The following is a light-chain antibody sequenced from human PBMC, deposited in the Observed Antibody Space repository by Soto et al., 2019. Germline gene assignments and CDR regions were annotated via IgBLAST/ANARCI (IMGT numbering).Light chain of an antibody. V-gene: IGKV3-15*01. CDR2: GAS. CDR1: QSVSRN. J-gene: IGKJ1*01. CDR3: QHSKNWTQWT. Sequence: EILMTQSPATLSVSPGERDTLSCRASQSVSRNVAWYQQKHGQAPRLLIYGASTRATGIPARFSGSGSGTEFTLTISSLQSEDCAIYYCQHSKNWTQWTFGQGTQVE.